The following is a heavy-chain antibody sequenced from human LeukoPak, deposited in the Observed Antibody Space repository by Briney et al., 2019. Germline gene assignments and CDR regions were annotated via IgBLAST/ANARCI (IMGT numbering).Heavy chain of an antibody. CDR3: AFSYGYSSSWRDY. J-gene: IGHJ4*02. D-gene: IGHD6-13*01. CDR2: ISAYNGNT. Sequence: GASVKVSCKASGYTFTSYGISWVRQAPGQGLEWMGWISAYNGNTNYAQKLQGRVTITTDTSTSTAYMGLRSLRSDVTAVYYCAFSYGYSSSWRDYWGQGTLVTVSS. CDR1: GYTFTSYG. V-gene: IGHV1-18*01.